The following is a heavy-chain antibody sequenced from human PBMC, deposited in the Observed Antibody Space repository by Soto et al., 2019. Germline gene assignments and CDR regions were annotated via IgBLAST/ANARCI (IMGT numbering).Heavy chain of an antibody. V-gene: IGHV3-48*03. D-gene: IGHD1-1*01. CDR3: ARKASDDLDY. CDR2: ISSGGPTV. J-gene: IGHJ4*02. CDR1: GFTFSFYD. Sequence: EVQLVESGGGFVQPGGSLRLSCAASGFTFSFYDVNWVRQAPGKGLEWVSYISSGGPTVYYADSVKGRFTISRDNAKNSLYLQMNSLRVEDTAVYYCARKASDDLDYWGQGTLVTVSS.